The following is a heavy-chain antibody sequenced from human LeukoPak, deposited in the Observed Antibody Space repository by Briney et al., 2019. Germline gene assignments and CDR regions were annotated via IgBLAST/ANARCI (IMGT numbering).Heavy chain of an antibody. CDR2: IKQEGSEK. CDR1: GFTFSRYW. Sequence: SGGSLRHSCAASGFTFSRYWMSWVRQAPGKGLEWVANIKQEGSEKYYVDSVRGRFTISRDNAKNSLYLHMNSLRAEDTAVYYCARYGDYTPYYFDYWGQGTLVTVSS. V-gene: IGHV3-7*01. CDR3: ARYGDYTPYYFDY. D-gene: IGHD4-17*01. J-gene: IGHJ4*02.